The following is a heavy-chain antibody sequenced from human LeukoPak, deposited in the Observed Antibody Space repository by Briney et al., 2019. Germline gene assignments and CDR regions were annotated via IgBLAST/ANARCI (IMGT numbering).Heavy chain of an antibody. D-gene: IGHD6-6*01. V-gene: IGHV4-34*01. CDR2: INHGGGT. CDR1: GGSFSGYY. J-gene: IGHJ6*03. CDR3: AREYSSSSYYYYYMDV. Sequence: SETLSFTCAVYGGSFSGYYWSWIRQPPGKGLEWIGQINHGGGTNYNPSLKSRVIISADVSKNQFPLKLSSVTAADTAVYYCAREYSSSSYYYYYMDVWGKGTTVTVSS.